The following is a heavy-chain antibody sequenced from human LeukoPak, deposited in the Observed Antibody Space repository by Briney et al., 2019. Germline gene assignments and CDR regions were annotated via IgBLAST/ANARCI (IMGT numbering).Heavy chain of an antibody. CDR1: GGSISSYY. J-gene: IGHJ4*02. V-gene: IGHV4-34*01. CDR3: ARARGRIDY. Sequence: PSETLSLTCTVSGGSISSYYWSWIRQPPGKGLEWIGEINHSGSTNYNPSLKSRVTISVDTSKNQFSLKLSSVTAADTAVYYCARARGRIDYWGQGTLVTVSS. CDR2: INHSGST. D-gene: IGHD3-16*01.